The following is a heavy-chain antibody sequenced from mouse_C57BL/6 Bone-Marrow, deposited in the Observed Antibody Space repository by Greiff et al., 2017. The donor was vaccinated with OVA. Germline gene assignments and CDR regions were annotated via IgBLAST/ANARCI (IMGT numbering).Heavy chain of an antibody. CDR3: ARSPITTVPSYWYFDV. V-gene: IGHV3-8*01. D-gene: IGHD1-1*01. J-gene: IGHJ1*03. Sequence: VQLQQSGPGLAKPSQTLSLTCSVTGYSITSDYWNWIRKFPGNKLEYMGYISYSGSTYYNPSLKSRISITRDTSKNQYYLQLNSVTTEDTATYYCARSPITTVPSYWYFDVWGTGTTVTVSS. CDR1: GYSITSDY. CDR2: ISYSGST.